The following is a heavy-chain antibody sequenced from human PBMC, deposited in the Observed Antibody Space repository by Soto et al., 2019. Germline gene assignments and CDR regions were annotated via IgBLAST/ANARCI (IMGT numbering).Heavy chain of an antibody. J-gene: IGHJ6*02. V-gene: IGHV1-8*01. CDR3: ARDPDYAYGMDV. CDR1: GYTFTSYD. Sequence: ASVKVSCKASGYTFTSYDINWVRQATGQGLEWMGWMNPNSGNTGYAQRFQGRVTMTRNTSISTAYMELSSLRSEDTAVYYCARDPDYAYGMDVWGQGTTVTVSS. CDR2: MNPNSGNT.